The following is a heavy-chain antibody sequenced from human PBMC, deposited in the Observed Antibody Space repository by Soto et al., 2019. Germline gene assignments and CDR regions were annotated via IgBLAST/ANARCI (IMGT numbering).Heavy chain of an antibody. Sequence: SGPTLVNPTQTLTLTCTFSGFSLSTSGVGVGWIRQPPGKALEWLALIYWDDDKRYSQSLKSRLTITKDTSKNHVVLTMTNMDPVDTATYYWAHPGLLFGAFDIWGQGTMVTVSS. D-gene: IGHD2-15*01. CDR2: IYWDDDK. CDR3: AHPGLLFGAFDI. CDR1: GFSLSTSGVG. V-gene: IGHV2-5*02. J-gene: IGHJ3*02.